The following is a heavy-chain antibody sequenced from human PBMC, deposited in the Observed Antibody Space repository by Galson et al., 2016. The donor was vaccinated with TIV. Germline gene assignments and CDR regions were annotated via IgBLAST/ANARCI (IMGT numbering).Heavy chain of an antibody. CDR2: MSGGGLTT. D-gene: IGHD2-2*01. CDR1: GFTLTDYA. V-gene: IGHV3-23*01. J-gene: IGHJ4*02. CDR3: AKTVEPAAMRRGYDC. Sequence: SLRLSCAASGFTLTDYAMTWVRQAPGKGLEWVSVMSGGGLTTYYADSVRGRFTISRDISKKTVYLEMQSLRVEDTAMYYCAKTVEPAAMRRGYDCWGQGTLVTVSP.